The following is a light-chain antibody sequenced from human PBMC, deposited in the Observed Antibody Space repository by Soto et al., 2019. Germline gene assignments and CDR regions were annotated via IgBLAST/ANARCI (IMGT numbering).Light chain of an antibody. V-gene: IGKV1-39*01. CDR3: QQSYSTPPT. CDR2: AAS. Sequence: DFQMTQSPSSLSASVGDRVTITCRASQSISSYLNWYQQKPGKAPKLLIYAASSLQSGVPSRFSGSGSGTDFTLTISSLQPEDFATYYCQQSYSTPPTFGQGTKVDIK. J-gene: IGKJ1*01. CDR1: QSISSY.